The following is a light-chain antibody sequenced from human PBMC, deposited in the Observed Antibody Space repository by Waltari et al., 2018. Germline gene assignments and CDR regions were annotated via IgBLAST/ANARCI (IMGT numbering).Light chain of an antibody. V-gene: IGKV1-5*03. CDR3: QQYNSYPWT. CDR1: QRISSW. CDR2: KAS. Sequence: DIQMTQSPSTLSASVGDRVTITCRASQRISSWLAWYQQKPGKDPKLLIYKASSLESGVPLRFSGSGSGTEFTLSISSLQPDDFATYYCQQYNSYPWTFGQGTKGEIK. J-gene: IGKJ1*01.